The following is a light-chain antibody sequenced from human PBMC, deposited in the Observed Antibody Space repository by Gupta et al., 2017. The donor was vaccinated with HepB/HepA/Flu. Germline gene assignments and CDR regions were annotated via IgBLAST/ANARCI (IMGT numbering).Light chain of an antibody. CDR3: QQETSSSST. CDR1: QSISSW. J-gene: IGKJ2*02. CDR2: KAS. V-gene: IGKV1-5*03. Sequence: DLQMTQSPSTLSASVGDRVTITCRASQSISSWLAWYQQKPGKAPKLLIYKASSLESGVPSRFSGSGSGTEFTLTISSLQPDDFATYYCQQETSSSSTFGQGTKLEIK.